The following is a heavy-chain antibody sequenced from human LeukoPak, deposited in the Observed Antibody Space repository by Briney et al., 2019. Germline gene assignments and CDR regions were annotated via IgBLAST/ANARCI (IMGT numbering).Heavy chain of an antibody. CDR1: GGSISSSSYY. D-gene: IGHD3-22*01. CDR3: ARVRSSSGYFKTPYYFDY. V-gene: IGHV4-39*01. CDR2: IYYSGST. J-gene: IGHJ4*02. Sequence: PSETLSLTCTVSGGSISSSSYYWGWIRQPPGKGLEWIGSIYYSGSTYYNPSLKSRVTISVDTSKNQFSLKLSSVTAADTAVYYCARVRSSSGYFKTPYYFDYWGQGTLVTVSS.